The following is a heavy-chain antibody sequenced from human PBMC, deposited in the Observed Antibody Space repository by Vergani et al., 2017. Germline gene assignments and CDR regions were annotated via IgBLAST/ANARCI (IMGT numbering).Heavy chain of an antibody. V-gene: IGHV3-66*01. CDR3: AREVSAGRESFDY. J-gene: IGHJ4*02. CDR1: GFTFSSYE. D-gene: IGHD6-13*01. Sequence: EVQLVESGGGLVQPGGSLRLSCAASGFTFSSYEMSWVRQAPGKGLGWVSVIYSGGSTYYADSVKGRLTISRDNSKXTLYLQMNSLRAEDTAVYYCAREVSAGRESFDYWGQGTLVTVSS. CDR2: IYSGGST.